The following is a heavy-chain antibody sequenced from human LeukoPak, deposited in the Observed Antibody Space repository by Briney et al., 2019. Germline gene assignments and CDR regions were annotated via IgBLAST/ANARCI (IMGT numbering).Heavy chain of an antibody. V-gene: IGHV3-30*19. D-gene: IGHD1-14*01. J-gene: IGHJ4*02. Sequence: GGSLRLSCAASGFTFSSYGMHWVRQAPGKGLEWVAVISYDGSNKYYADSVKGRFTISRDNSKNTLYLQMNSLRAEDTAVCYCAIRDHPEDYWGQGTLVTVSS. CDR1: GFTFSSYG. CDR2: ISYDGSNK. CDR3: AIRDHPEDY.